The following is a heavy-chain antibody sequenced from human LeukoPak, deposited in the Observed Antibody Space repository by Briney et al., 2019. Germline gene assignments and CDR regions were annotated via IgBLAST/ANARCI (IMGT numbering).Heavy chain of an antibody. CDR3: ARDPIVYGSGSHLFDY. D-gene: IGHD3-10*01. J-gene: IGHJ4*02. CDR2: ISSSSSYI. Sequence: GGSLRLSCAASGFTFSSYSMTWVRQAPGKGLEWVSSISSSSSYIYYADSVKGRFTISRDNAKNSLYLQMNSLRAEDTAVYYCARDPIVYGSGSHLFDYWGQGTLVTVSS. CDR1: GFTFSSYS. V-gene: IGHV3-21*01.